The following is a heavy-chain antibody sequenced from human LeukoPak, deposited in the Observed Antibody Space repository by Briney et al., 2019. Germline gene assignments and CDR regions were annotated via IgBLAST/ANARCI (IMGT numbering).Heavy chain of an antibody. CDR1: GGSISSSSYY. V-gene: IGHV4-39*01. Sequence: SETLSLTCTVSGGSISSSSYYWGWIRQPPGKGLEWIGSIYYSGSTYYNPSLKSRVTISVDTSKNQFSLKLSSVTAADTAVYYCARQVLIRYCSSTSCPGFFDYWGQGTLVTVSS. CDR2: IYYSGST. J-gene: IGHJ4*02. D-gene: IGHD2-2*01. CDR3: ARQVLIRYCSSTSCPGFFDY.